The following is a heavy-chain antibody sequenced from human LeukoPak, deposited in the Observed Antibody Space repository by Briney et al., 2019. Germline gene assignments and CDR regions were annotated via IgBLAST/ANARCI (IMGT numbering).Heavy chain of an antibody. D-gene: IGHD2-2*01. J-gene: IGHJ4*02. V-gene: IGHV3-48*01. CDR2: IGAAGSTI. CDR1: GFTFSSYS. CDR3: ARDSSTYAGPPDY. Sequence: GGSLRLSCAASGFTFSSYSMNWVRQAPGKGLEWVSYIGAAGSTIYYADSVKGRFTISRDNAKNSLFLQMNSLRAEDTAVYYCARDSSTYAGPPDYWGQGTLDTVSS.